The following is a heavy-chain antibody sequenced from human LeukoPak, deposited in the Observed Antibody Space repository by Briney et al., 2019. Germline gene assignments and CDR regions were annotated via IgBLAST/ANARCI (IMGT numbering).Heavy chain of an antibody. CDR1: GFTFSSYW. Sequence: GGSLRLSCAASGFTFSSYWMSWVRQAPGKGLEWVANIKQDGSEKYHVDSVKGRFTISRDNAKNSLYLQMNSLRAEDTAVYYCARALRGYCSGGSCAYGYWGQGTLVTVSS. CDR3: ARALRGYCSGGSCAYGY. J-gene: IGHJ4*02. CDR2: IKQDGSEK. V-gene: IGHV3-7*01. D-gene: IGHD2-15*01.